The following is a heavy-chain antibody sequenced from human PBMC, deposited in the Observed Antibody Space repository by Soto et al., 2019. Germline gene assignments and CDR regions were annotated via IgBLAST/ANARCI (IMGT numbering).Heavy chain of an antibody. J-gene: IGHJ6*02. Sequence: PGGSLRLSCAASGFTVSRNCMSWVRQAPGKGLEWVSVIYSGGSTYYADSVKGRFTISRDNSKNTLFLQMNSLRAEDTAVYFCASTSCFPCYYYGMDVWGQGTTVTVSS. D-gene: IGHD2-2*01. CDR3: ASTSCFPCYYYGMDV. V-gene: IGHV3-53*01. CDR1: GFTVSRNC. CDR2: IYSGGST.